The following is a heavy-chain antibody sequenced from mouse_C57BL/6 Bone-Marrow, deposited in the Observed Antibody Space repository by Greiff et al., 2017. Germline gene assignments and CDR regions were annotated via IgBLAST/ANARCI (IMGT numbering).Heavy chain of an antibody. J-gene: IGHJ2*01. Sequence: QVQLQQPGAELVKPGASVKMSCTASGYTFTSYWITWVKQRPGQGLEWIGEIYPGSGSTNYNEKFKSKATLTVDTSSSTAYMQLSSLTSEDSAVYYCARGDYGSGVFDYWGQGTTLTGSS. CDR3: ARGDYGSGVFDY. CDR1: GYTFTSYW. D-gene: IGHD1-1*01. V-gene: IGHV1-55*01. CDR2: IYPGSGST.